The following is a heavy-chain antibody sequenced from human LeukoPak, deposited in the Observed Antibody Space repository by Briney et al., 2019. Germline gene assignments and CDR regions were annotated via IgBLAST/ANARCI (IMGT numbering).Heavy chain of an antibody. Sequence: SETLSLTCTVSGGSISSSSYYWGWIRQPPGKGLEWIGNFSYSGSTYYNPSLKSRVTISVDTSKNQFSLKLSSVTAADTAVYYCAQEGTGTTWGVFDYWGQGTLVTVSS. CDR2: FSYSGST. CDR1: GGSISSSSYY. V-gene: IGHV4-39*01. J-gene: IGHJ4*02. D-gene: IGHD1-7*01. CDR3: AQEGTGTTWGVFDY.